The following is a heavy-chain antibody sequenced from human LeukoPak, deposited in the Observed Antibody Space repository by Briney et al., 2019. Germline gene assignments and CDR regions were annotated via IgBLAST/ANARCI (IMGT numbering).Heavy chain of an antibody. Sequence: QPGRSLRLSCAASGFTFSSYAMHWVRQAPGKGLEWVAVISYDGSNKYYADSVKGRFTISRDNSKNTLYLQMNSLRAEDTAVYYCARGVGFSHDAFDIWGRGTMVTVSS. D-gene: IGHD2-15*01. CDR3: ARGVGFSHDAFDI. J-gene: IGHJ3*02. CDR2: ISYDGSNK. V-gene: IGHV3-30-3*01. CDR1: GFTFSSYA.